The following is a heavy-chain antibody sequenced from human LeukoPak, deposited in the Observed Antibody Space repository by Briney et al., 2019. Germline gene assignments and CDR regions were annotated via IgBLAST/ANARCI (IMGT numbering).Heavy chain of an antibody. CDR3: VRAEGVAAAGTYFDY. J-gene: IGHJ4*02. CDR2: ISSSSSYI. CDR1: GFTFSSYS. V-gene: IGHV3-21*01. D-gene: IGHD6-13*01. Sequence: GGSLRLSCAASGFTFSSYSMNWVRQAPGKGLEWVSSISSSSSYIYYADSVKGRFTISRDNAKNSLYLQMNSLRAEDTAVYYCVRAEGVAAAGTYFDYWGQGTLVTVSS.